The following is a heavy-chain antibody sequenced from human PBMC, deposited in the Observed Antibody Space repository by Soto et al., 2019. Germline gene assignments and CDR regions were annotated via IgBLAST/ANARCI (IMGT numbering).Heavy chain of an antibody. CDR2: VFYTGRA. CDR1: GASFSGYY. V-gene: IGHV4-59*12. J-gene: IGHJ6*02. Sequence: PSETLSLTCAVYGASFSGYYWSWIRQPPGKGLEWIGYVFYTGRANYNASLKSRVSISLDTSKNQFSLKLSSVTAADTAVYYCARVGVVPAARRYYYYYGMDVWGQGTTVTVSS. CDR3: ARVGVVPAARRYYYYYGMDV. D-gene: IGHD2-2*01.